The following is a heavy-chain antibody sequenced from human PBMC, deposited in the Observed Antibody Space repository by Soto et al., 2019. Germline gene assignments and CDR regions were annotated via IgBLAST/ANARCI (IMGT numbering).Heavy chain of an antibody. CDR1: GYAFTSYG. CDR2: ISTFDSDR. Sequence: QIQMVQSGGEVKMPGASVKVSCKASGYAFTSYGISWVRQAAGQGPEWMGWISTFDSDRNYAQRFQDRLTMTTDTSTSTACMELRSLRPDDTAVYYCVRDYLHYGAMAGSYSACFDPWGQGTLVTVSS. D-gene: IGHD6-19*01. CDR3: VRDYLHYGAMAGSYSACFDP. V-gene: IGHV1-18*01. J-gene: IGHJ5*02.